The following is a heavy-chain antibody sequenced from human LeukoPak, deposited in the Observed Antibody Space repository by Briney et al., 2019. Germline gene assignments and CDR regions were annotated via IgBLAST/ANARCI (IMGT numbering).Heavy chain of an antibody. CDR1: GYTFTRYY. Sequence: GASVKVSCKASGYTFTRYYMHWVRQAPGQGLEWMGGIIPIFGTANYAQKFQGRVTITADESTSTAYMELSSLRSEDTAVYYCARAEDGYKFAFDIWGQGTMVTVSS. V-gene: IGHV1-69*13. D-gene: IGHD5-24*01. CDR3: ARAEDGYKFAFDI. J-gene: IGHJ3*02. CDR2: IIPIFGTA.